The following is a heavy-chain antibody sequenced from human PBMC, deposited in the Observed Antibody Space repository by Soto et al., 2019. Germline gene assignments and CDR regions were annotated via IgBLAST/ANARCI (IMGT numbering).Heavy chain of an antibody. CDR3: AREAAPAWLDYYYYGMDV. J-gene: IGHJ6*02. CDR1: GGTFSSYA. Sequence: QVQLVQSGAEVKKPGSSVKFSCKASGGTFSSYAISWVRQAPGQGLEWMGGIIPIFGTANYAQKFQGRVTITADESKSTAYMELSSLRSEDTAVYYCAREAAPAWLDYYYYGMDVWGQGTTVTVSS. D-gene: IGHD6-25*01. CDR2: IIPIFGTA. V-gene: IGHV1-69*01.